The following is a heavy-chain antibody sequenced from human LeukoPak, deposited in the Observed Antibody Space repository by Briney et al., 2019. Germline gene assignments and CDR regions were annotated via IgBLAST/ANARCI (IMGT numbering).Heavy chain of an antibody. V-gene: IGHV3-23*01. CDR3: AKGGVYGDYYFDY. CDR2: ISGSGGGT. J-gene: IGHJ4*02. CDR1: GFPFSSYA. Sequence: GGSLRLSCAASGFPFSSYAMSWVRQAPGRGLEWVSVISGSGGGTYYADSVKGRFTISGDNSKNTVYLQMNSLRAEDTVLYYCAKGGVYGDYYFDYWGQGTLVTVSS. D-gene: IGHD4-17*01.